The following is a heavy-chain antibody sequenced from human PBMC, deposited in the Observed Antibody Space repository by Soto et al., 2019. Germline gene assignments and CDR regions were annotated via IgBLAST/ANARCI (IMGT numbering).Heavy chain of an antibody. CDR2: IYYSGST. CDR3: ARDPRGSGSSRLEYYYGMDV. D-gene: IGHD1-26*01. Sequence: PSETLSLTCTVSGGSISSYYWSWIRQPPGKGLEWIGYIYYSGSTNYNPSLKSRVTISVDTSKNQFSLKLSSVTAADTAVYYCARDPRGSGSSRLEYYYGMDVWGQGTTVTVSS. J-gene: IGHJ6*02. CDR1: GGSISSYY. V-gene: IGHV4-59*01.